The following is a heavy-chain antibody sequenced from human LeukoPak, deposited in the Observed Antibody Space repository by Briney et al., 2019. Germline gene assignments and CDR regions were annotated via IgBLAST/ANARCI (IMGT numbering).Heavy chain of an antibody. D-gene: IGHD4-17*01. J-gene: IGHJ4*02. Sequence: GGSLRLSCAASGFTFSSYGMHWVRQAPGKGLEWVAGVYGNAVDKFYSASVRGRFTISKDNSKNMVFLQMDSLRADDTALYYCAKDWKPDGVWDIDYWGQGTQVTVS. V-gene: IGHV3-23*01. CDR2: VYGNAVDK. CDR1: GFTFSSYG. CDR3: AKDWKPDGVWDIDY.